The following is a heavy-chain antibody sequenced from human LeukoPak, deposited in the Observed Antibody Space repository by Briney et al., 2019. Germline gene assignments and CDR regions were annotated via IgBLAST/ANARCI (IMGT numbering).Heavy chain of an antibody. CDR2: IYYSGST. CDR3: ARENGYRYDY. CDR1: GGSITSYY. V-gene: IGHV4-59*01. J-gene: IGHJ4*02. D-gene: IGHD5-18*01. Sequence: SETLSLTCTVSGGSITSYYWTWIRQPPGKGLEWIGSIYYSGSTNYNPSLKSRVTISVDTSKNQFSLKLSSVTAADTALYYCARENGYRYDYWGQGTLVTVSS.